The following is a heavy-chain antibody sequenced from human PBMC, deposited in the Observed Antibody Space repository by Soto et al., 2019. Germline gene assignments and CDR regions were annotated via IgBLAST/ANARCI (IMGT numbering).Heavy chain of an antibody. CDR3: AGGYSGSPR. D-gene: IGHD3-10*01. V-gene: IGHV3-74*01. CDR2: ISPDGSTT. CDR1: GFTFSSSW. J-gene: IGHJ4*02. Sequence: EVQLVESGGDLVQPGGSLRLSCAASGFTFSSSWMYWVRQAPGKGLVSVSRISPDGSTTTYADSVKGRFTISRDNAKNPLYRQMNSLRGEDTAVYYCAGGYSGSPRWGQGTLVTFSS.